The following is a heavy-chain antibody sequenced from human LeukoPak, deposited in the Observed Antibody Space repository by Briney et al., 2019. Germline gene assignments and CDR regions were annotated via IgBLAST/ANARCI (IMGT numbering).Heavy chain of an antibody. CDR3: AELGITMIGGV. CDR1: GFTFSSYE. D-gene: IGHD3-10*02. CDR2: ISSSGSTI. Sequence: GGSLRLSCAASGFTFSSYEMNWVRQAPGKGLEWVSYISSSGSTIYYADSAKGRFTISRDNAKNSLYLQMNSLRAEDTAVYYCAELGITMIGGVWGEGTTVTISS. J-gene: IGHJ6*04. V-gene: IGHV3-48*03.